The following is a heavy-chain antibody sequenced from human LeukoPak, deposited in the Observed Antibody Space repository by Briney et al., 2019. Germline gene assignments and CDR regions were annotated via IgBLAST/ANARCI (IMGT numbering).Heavy chain of an antibody. D-gene: IGHD6-19*01. V-gene: IGHV4-31*03. J-gene: IGHJ5*02. CDR1: GGSISSGGCY. CDR3: ARGKWLANWFDP. Sequence: SETLSLTCTVSGGSISSGGCYWSWIRQHPGKGLEWIGYIYYSGSTNYNPSHKSRVTISVDTSKNQFSLKLSSVTAADTAVYYCARGKWLANWFDPWGQGTLVTVSS. CDR2: IYYSGST.